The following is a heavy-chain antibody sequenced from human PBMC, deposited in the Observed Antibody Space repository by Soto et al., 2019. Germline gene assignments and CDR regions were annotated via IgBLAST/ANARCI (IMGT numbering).Heavy chain of an antibody. Sequence: GASVKVSCKASGYTFTSYGISWVRQAPGQGLEWMGWISAYNGNTNYAQKLQGRVTMTTDTSTSTAYMELRSLRSDDTAVYYCARTIAARPAYYFDYWGQGTLVTVSS. D-gene: IGHD6-6*01. V-gene: IGHV1-18*01. CDR3: ARTIAARPAYYFDY. CDR1: GYTFTSYG. J-gene: IGHJ4*02. CDR2: ISAYNGNT.